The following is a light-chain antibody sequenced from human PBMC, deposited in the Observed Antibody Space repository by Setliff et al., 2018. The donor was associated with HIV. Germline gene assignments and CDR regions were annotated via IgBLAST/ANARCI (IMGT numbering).Light chain of an antibody. CDR1: SSDVGGYNY. J-gene: IGLJ1*01. CDR2: GVS. Sequence: QSALAQPASVSGSPGQSITISCTGTSSDVGGYNYVSWYQQHPGKAPKLMIYGVSNRSSGVSNRFSGSKFGNTASLTISGLQAEDEADYYCNSYTSRSTYVFGPGTKVTVL. CDR3: NSYTSRSTYV. V-gene: IGLV2-14*03.